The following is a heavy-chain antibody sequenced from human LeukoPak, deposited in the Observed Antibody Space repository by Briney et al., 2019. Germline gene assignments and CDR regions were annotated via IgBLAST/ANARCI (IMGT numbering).Heavy chain of an antibody. CDR2: ISSNSSYI. V-gene: IGHV3-21*01. D-gene: IGHD3-3*01. J-gene: IGHJ6*02. CDR1: GFTLSSYS. CDR3: ARDSFGRDYDFWSGYPDYYYGMDV. Sequence: GGSLRLSCAASGFTLSSYSMNWVRQAPGKGLEWVSSISSNSSYIYYADSVKGRFTISRDNAKNSLYLQMNSLRAEDTAVYYCARDSFGRDYDFWSGYPDYYYGMDVWGQGTTVTVSS.